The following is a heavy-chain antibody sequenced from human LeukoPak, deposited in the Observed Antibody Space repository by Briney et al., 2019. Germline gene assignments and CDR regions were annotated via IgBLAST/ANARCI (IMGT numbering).Heavy chain of an antibody. CDR2: IYYSGST. J-gene: IGHJ3*02. V-gene: IGHV4-30-4*01. CDR1: GVSISSGDYY. CDR3: ARGDYTTTVVKEDAFDI. D-gene: IGHD4-23*01. Sequence: SETLSLTCTASGVSISSGDYYWSWIRQPPGKGLEWIGYIYYSGSTYYNPSLKSRVTISVDTSKNQFSLKLSSVTAADTAVYYCARGDYTTTVVKEDAFDIWGQGTMVTVSS.